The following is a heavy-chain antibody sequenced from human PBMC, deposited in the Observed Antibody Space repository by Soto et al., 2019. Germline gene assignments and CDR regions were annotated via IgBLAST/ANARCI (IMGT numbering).Heavy chain of an antibody. D-gene: IGHD6-6*01. CDR1: GYIFTNFY. V-gene: IGHV1-46*03. CDR2: INPNGGST. J-gene: IGHJ4*02. Sequence: QVQLVQHGAEVKKPGASVKFSCKASGYIFTNFYIHWVRQAPGQGLEWIGIINPNGGSTNYAQNCQGRVTMTRDTSTSTVYMDLSSLRSEDTAVYYCTRGLASGDYWGQGTLITVSS. CDR3: TRGLASGDY.